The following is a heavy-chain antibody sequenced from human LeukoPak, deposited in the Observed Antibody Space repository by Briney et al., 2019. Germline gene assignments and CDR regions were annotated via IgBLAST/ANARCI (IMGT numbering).Heavy chain of an antibody. Sequence: GGSLRLSCAASGFTFSSYAMHWVRQAPGKGLEYVSAISSNGGSTYYANSVKGRFTISRGNSKNTLYLQMGSLRAEDMAVYYCASGEMATTLDYWGQGTLVTVSS. CDR2: ISSNGGST. CDR1: GFTFSSYA. CDR3: ASGEMATTLDY. J-gene: IGHJ4*02. V-gene: IGHV3-64*01. D-gene: IGHD5-24*01.